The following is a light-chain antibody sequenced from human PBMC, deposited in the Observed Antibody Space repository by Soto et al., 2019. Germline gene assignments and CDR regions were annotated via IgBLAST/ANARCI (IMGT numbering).Light chain of an antibody. V-gene: IGKV1-33*01. J-gene: IGKJ2*01. Sequence: DIQMTQSPSSLSASVGDTVTITCQASQDIGNDLKWYQQKPGKAPTLLIYAASDLEAGVSSKLSGSGSQTDFTFTINYLQPEDFATYYCQQNADFPYTFGLGTKLEIK. CDR1: QDIGND. CDR2: AAS. CDR3: QQNADFPYT.